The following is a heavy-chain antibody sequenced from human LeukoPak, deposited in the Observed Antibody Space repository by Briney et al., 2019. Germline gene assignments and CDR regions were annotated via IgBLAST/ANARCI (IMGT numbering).Heavy chain of an antibody. J-gene: IGHJ4*02. Sequence: SETLSLTCTVSGGSISSSSYSWGWIRQPPGKGLEWIGSIYYSGSTYYNPSLKSRVTISVDTSKNQFSLKLSSVTAADTAVYYCARHGSNYGYYYWGQGTLVTVSS. CDR2: IYYSGST. CDR3: ARHGSNYGYYY. D-gene: IGHD3-10*01. V-gene: IGHV4-39*01. CDR1: GGSISSSSYS.